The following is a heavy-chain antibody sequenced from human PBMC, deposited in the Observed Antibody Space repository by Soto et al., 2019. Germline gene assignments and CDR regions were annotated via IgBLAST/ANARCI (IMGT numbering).Heavy chain of an antibody. J-gene: IGHJ3*02. CDR1: GFTFSSYA. CDR3: AKVLGDYYDSSGYYFAFDI. V-gene: IGHV3-23*01. D-gene: IGHD3-22*01. Sequence: PGGSLRLSCAASGFTFSSYAMSWVRQAPGKGLEWVSAISGSGGSTYYADSVKGRFTISRDNSKNTLYLQMNSLRAEDTAVYYCAKVLGDYYDSSGYYFAFDIWGQGTMVTVSS. CDR2: ISGSGGST.